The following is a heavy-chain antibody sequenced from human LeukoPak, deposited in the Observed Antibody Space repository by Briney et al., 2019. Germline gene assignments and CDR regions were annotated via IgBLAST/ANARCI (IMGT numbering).Heavy chain of an antibody. CDR1: GFTFSSHY. CDR2: INSGGST. Sequence: GGSLRLSCAASGFTFSSHYMSWVRQAPGKGLEWVSDINSGGSTYYSASVEGGFTISSDDTTKTLYLLLNNRMSDDNAVFYCCTGLPMAQGVISGYGGQGTLLTLS. V-gene: IGHV3-53*01. J-gene: IGHJ4*02. CDR3: CTGLPMAQGVISGY. D-gene: IGHD3-10*01.